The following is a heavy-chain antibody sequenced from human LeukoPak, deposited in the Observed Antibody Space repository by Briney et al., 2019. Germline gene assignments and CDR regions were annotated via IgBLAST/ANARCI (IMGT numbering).Heavy chain of an antibody. J-gene: IGHJ3*02. CDR3: ARGRRDAFDI. V-gene: IGHV3-48*04. CDR1: EFTFSSYS. Sequence: GGSLRLSCAASEFTFSSYSMTWVRQAPGKGLEWVSYISSSTSTIHYADSVKGRFTISRDNAKNSLYLQMNSLRAEDTAVYYCARGRRDAFDIWGQGTMVTVSS. CDR2: ISSSTSTI.